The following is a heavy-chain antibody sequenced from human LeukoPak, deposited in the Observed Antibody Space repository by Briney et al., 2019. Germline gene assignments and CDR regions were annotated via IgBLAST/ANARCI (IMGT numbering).Heavy chain of an antibody. CDR3: ARRGIVGAKGDY. Sequence: SETLSLTCTVSGYSISSGHYWGWIRQPPGKGLEWIGSIYYSGSTYYNPSLKSRVTISVDTSKNQFSLKLSSVTAADTAVYYCARRGIVGAKGDYWGQGTLVTVSS. D-gene: IGHD1-26*01. J-gene: IGHJ4*02. CDR2: IYYSGST. CDR1: GYSISSGHY. V-gene: IGHV4-38-2*02.